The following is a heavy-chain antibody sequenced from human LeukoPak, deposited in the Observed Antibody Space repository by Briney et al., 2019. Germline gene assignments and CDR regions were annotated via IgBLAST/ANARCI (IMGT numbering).Heavy chain of an antibody. CDR2: INPNSGGT. Sequence: ASVKVSCKASGYTFTAYYMHWVRQAPGQGLEWMGWINPNSGGTNYAQKFQGRVTMTRDTSISTAYMELSRLRSDDTAVYYCAREESGGSGDNWFDPWGQGTLVTVSS. J-gene: IGHJ5*02. CDR1: GYTFTAYY. V-gene: IGHV1-2*02. D-gene: IGHD3-10*01. CDR3: AREESGGSGDNWFDP.